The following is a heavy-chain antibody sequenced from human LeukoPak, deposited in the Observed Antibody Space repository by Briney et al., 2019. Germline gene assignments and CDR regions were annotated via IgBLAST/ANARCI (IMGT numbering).Heavy chain of an antibody. V-gene: IGHV3-74*01. CDR1: GFTFSTYW. Sequence: GGSLRLSCAASGFTFSTYWMHWVRQAPGKGLVWVSRINSDGSSTTYADSVKGRFTISRDNTKDTLYLEMNSLRAEDTAVYYCAGVVTVPGALDIWGQGTMVSVSS. CDR2: INSDGSST. J-gene: IGHJ3*02. D-gene: IGHD2-21*02. CDR3: AGVVTVPGALDI.